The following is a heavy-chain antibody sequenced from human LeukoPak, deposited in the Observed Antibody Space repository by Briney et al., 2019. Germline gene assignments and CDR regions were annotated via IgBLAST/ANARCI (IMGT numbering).Heavy chain of an antibody. CDR2: IIPILGIA. CDR1: GGTFSSYT. J-gene: IGHJ4*02. Sequence: SVKVSRKASGGTFSSYTISWVRQAPGQGLEWMGRIIPILGIANYAQKFQGRVTITADKSTSTAYMELSSLRSEDTAVYYCARGVKMATINPFDYWGQGTLVTVSS. D-gene: IGHD5-24*01. V-gene: IGHV1-69*02. CDR3: ARGVKMATINPFDY.